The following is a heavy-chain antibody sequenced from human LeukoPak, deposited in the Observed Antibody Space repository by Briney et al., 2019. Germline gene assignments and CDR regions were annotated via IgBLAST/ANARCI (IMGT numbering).Heavy chain of an antibody. CDR1: GGSFSGYY. D-gene: IGHD3-10*01. CDR3: ARHGVLLWFGESSA. V-gene: IGHV4-34*01. CDR2: INHSGST. Sequence: PSETLSLTCAVYGGSFSGYYWSWIRQPPGKGLEWIGEINHSGSTNYDPSLKSRVTISVDTSKNQFSLKLSSVTAADTAVYYCARHGVLLWFGESSAWGQGTLVTVSS. J-gene: IGHJ4*02.